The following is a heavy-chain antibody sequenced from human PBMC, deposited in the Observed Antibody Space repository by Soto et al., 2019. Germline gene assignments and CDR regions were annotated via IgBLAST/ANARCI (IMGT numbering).Heavy chain of an antibody. D-gene: IGHD3-22*01. CDR2: INPSGGST. CDR3: AREGKYYYDSSGYSLGLQGGWFDP. J-gene: IGHJ5*02. Sequence: SVTVSRKASAYSYTSNYMLWVLQAPGQGVGWMGIINPSGGSTSYAQKFQGRVTMTTDTSTSTVYMELRSRRSEDTAVYYCAREGKYYYDSSGYSLGLQGGWFDPWGQGTLVTV. CDR1: AYSYTSNY. V-gene: IGHV1-46*01.